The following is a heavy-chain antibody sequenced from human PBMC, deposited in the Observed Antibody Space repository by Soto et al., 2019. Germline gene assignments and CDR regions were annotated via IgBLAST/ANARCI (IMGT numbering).Heavy chain of an antibody. CDR3: ARSPSTSSMGTFDI. J-gene: IGHJ3*02. CDR2: IYLSGAT. CDR1: GGSISSFY. D-gene: IGHD6-6*01. Sequence: QVQLQESGPGLVKPSETLSLTCTVSGGSISSFYWNWIRQSAGKGLEWIGRIYLSGATTYNPSLQSRVPMSVDTSKNQFSLKVSSLTAADTAVYYCARSPSTSSMGTFDIWGQGTMVTVSS. V-gene: IGHV4-4*07.